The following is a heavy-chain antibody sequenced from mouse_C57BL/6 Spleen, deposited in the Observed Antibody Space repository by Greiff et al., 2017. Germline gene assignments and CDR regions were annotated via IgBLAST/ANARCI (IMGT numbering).Heavy chain of an antibody. Sequence: EVHLVESGPGLAKPSQTLSLTCSVTGYSITSDYWNWIRKFPGNKLEYMGYISYSGSTYYNPSLKSRISLTRDTSKNQYYLQLNSVTTEDTATYYCARSPRYYYGSSYGGFDYWGQGTTLTVSS. CDR1: GYSITSDY. CDR2: ISYSGST. V-gene: IGHV3-8*01. J-gene: IGHJ2*01. D-gene: IGHD1-1*01. CDR3: ARSPRYYYGSSYGGFDY.